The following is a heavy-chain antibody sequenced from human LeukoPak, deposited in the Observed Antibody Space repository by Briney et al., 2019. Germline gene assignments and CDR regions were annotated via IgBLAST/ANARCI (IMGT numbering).Heavy chain of an antibody. Sequence: GGSLRLSCAASGFTFDDYAMHWVRQAPGKGLEWVSLISWDGGSTYYVDSVKGRFTISRDNSKNSLYLQMNSLRAEDTALYYCAKDRRGSYYYYYYMDVWGKGTTVTVSS. CDR3: AKDRRGSYYYYYYMDV. J-gene: IGHJ6*03. CDR2: ISWDGGST. V-gene: IGHV3-43D*03. CDR1: GFTFDDYA. D-gene: IGHD1-26*01.